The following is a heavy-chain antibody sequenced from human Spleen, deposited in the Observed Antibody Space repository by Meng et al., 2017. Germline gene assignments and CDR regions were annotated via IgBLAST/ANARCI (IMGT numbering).Heavy chain of an antibody. V-gene: IGHV4-39*07. D-gene: IGHD3-22*01. CDR1: GGSISSSSYY. Sequence: SETLSLTCTVSGGSISSSSYYWGWIRQPPGKGLEWIGTIYYSGRTYYKLSLKSRVTISVDTSKNQFSLKLTSVTAADTAVYFCARASDSRDFYWGASTEAKTYYFEYWGQGTLVTVSS. J-gene: IGHJ4*02. CDR3: ARASDSRDFYWGASTEAKTYYFEY. CDR2: IYYSGRT.